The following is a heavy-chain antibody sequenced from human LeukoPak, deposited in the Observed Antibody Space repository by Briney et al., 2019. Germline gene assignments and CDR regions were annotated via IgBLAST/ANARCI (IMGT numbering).Heavy chain of an antibody. CDR2: INPSGST. CDR1: GGSFSGYY. D-gene: IGHD3-10*01. J-gene: IGHJ4*02. Sequence: PSETLSLTCAVYGGSFSGYYWSWIRQPPGKGLEWIGEINPSGSTNYNPSLKSRVTISVDTSKNQFSLKLSSVTAADTAVYYCARTDGSGSYMGYYFDYWGQGTLVTVSS. CDR3: ARTDGSGSYMGYYFDY. V-gene: IGHV4-34*01.